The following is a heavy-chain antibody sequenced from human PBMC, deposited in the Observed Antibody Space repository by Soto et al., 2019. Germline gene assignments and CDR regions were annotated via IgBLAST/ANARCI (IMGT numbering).Heavy chain of an antibody. D-gene: IGHD3-10*01. J-gene: IGHJ4*02. Sequence: QVQLVQSGAEVKKPGASVKVSCKASGYTFTSYYMHWVRQAPGQGLEWMGIINPSGGSTSYAQRFQGRVNMTRDTSTSTVYMELSSLRSEDTAVYYCARRRHYYGSVSYFDYWGQGTLVTVSS. V-gene: IGHV1-46*03. CDR1: GYTFTSYY. CDR2: INPSGGST. CDR3: ARRRHYYGSVSYFDY.